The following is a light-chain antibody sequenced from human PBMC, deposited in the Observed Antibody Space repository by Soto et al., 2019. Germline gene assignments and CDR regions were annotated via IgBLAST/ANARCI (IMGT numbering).Light chain of an antibody. Sequence: EIVMTQSPATLSVSPGERATLSCRASQSVSSNLAWYQQKPGQAPRLLIYGASTRATGIPARFSGSGPGTKFTLTISSLQSEDFAVYYCQQYNNWLGTFGQGTKVDIK. J-gene: IGKJ1*01. V-gene: IGKV3-15*01. CDR2: GAS. CDR3: QQYNNWLGT. CDR1: QSVSSN.